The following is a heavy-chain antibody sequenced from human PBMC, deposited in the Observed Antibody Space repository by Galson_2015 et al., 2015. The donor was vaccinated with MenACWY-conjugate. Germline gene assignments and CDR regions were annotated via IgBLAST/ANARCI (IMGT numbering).Heavy chain of an antibody. Sequence: SLRLSCAASGFTFSSYWMSWVRQTPGKGLQWVSAITASGGDTKYADSVKGRLTISRDNSKNTLYLQMNSLRAEDTAIYYCAKVKWMQLWSTFDYWGQGTLVTVSS. CDR3: AKVKWMQLWSTFDY. CDR2: ITASGGDT. V-gene: IGHV3-23*01. D-gene: IGHD5-18*01. CDR1: GFTFSSYW. J-gene: IGHJ4*02.